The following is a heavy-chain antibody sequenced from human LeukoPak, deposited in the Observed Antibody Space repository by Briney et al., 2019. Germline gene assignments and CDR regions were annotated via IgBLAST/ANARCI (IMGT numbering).Heavy chain of an antibody. V-gene: IGHV5-51*01. CDR1: GYRFTSYW. J-gene: IGHJ3*02. CDR2: IYPGDSDT. D-gene: IGHD3-22*01. Sequence: GESLKISCKGSGYRFTSYWIGWVRQMPGKGLEWVGIIYPGDSDTRYSPSFQGQVTISAGKSISTAYLQWSSLKASDTAMYYCARIYYDSSGYYREGDAFDIWGQGTMVTVSS. CDR3: ARIYYDSSGYYREGDAFDI.